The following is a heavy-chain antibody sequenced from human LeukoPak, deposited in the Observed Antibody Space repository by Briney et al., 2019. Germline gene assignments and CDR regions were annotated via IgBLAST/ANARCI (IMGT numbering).Heavy chain of an antibody. Sequence: GGSLRLSCAASGFTSSSYWMNWVRQAPGKGLVWVSHINSDGSWTSYADSVKGRFTISKDNAKNTVYLQMSNLRVEDTAVYYCVSFYETYWGRGTLVTVSS. D-gene: IGHD2/OR15-2a*01. CDR1: GFTSSSYW. V-gene: IGHV3-74*01. CDR2: INSDGSWT. CDR3: VSFYETY. J-gene: IGHJ4*02.